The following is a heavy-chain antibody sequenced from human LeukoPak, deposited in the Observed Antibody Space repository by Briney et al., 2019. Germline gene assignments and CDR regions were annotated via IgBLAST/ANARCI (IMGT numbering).Heavy chain of an antibody. CDR1: GFIFSDYS. Sequence: GGSLRLSCVASGFIFSDYSMNWVRQAPGKVLEWVSYIGPSGSNIYYADSVKGRFTISRDNAKDSLYLQMNSLRAEDTADYCARDIAHCTGDMCYNIRFDSWGQGTLVTVSS. D-gene: IGHD2-8*02. CDR3: ARDIAHCTGDMCYNIRFDS. J-gene: IGHJ5*01. CDR2: IGPSGSNI. V-gene: IGHV3-48*01.